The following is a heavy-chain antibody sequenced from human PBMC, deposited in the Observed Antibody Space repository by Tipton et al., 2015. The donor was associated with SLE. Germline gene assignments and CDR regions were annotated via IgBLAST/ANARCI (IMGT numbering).Heavy chain of an antibody. J-gene: IGHJ3*02. CDR2: INHSGST. CDR1: GGSFSGYY. D-gene: IGHD6-19*01. V-gene: IGHV4-34*01. Sequence: LRLSCAVYGGSFSGYYWSWIRQPPGKGLEWFGEINHSGSTNYNPSLKSRVTISVDTSKNRFSLKLSSVTAADTAVYYCAISPEAVAGDAAFDIWGQGTMVTVSS. CDR3: AISPEAVAGDAAFDI.